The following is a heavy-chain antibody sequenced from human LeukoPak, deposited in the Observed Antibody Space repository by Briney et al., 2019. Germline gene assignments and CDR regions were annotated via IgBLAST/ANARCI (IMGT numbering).Heavy chain of an antibody. D-gene: IGHD3-10*01. J-gene: IGHJ3*02. V-gene: IGHV4-59*01. Sequence: SETLSLTCSVSGGSISSNYRSWIRQPPGKGREWIGYIYYSGSTNSNPSLKSRIAKSVDNYQNQFSLKLRSMTAADPTVYYCARGRSGISNAFDIWGQGTMVTVSS. CDR1: GGSISSNY. CDR3: ARGRSGISNAFDI. CDR2: IYYSGST.